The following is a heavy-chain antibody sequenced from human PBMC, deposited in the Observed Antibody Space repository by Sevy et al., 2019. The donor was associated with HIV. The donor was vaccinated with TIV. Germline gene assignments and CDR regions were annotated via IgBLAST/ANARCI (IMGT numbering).Heavy chain of an antibody. CDR2: ISHSGGST. D-gene: IGHD2-2*02. CDR1: GFTFSSYA. J-gene: IGHJ6*02. Sequence: GGSLRLSCAASGFTFSSYAMNWVRQAPGKGLEWVSAISHSGGSTYYADSVKGRLTISRDNSKNTLCLKMNSLRAEDTAVYYCAKGTLVVPAVIYYYYGMDVWGQGTTVTVSS. CDR3: AKGTLVVPAVIYYYYGMDV. V-gene: IGHV3-23*01.